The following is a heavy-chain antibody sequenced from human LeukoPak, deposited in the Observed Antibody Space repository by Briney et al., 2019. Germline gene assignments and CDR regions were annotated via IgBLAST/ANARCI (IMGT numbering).Heavy chain of an antibody. D-gene: IGHD6-19*01. J-gene: IGHJ4*02. V-gene: IGHV3-30*14. CDR3: ASVSSSGWYGY. Sequence: GGSLRLSCAASGFTFSSYAMHWVRQAPGKGLEWVAVISYDGSNKYYADSVKGRFTISRDNSKNTLYLQMGSLRAEDMAVYYCASVSSSGWYGYWGQGTLVTVSS. CDR2: ISYDGSNK. CDR1: GFTFSSYA.